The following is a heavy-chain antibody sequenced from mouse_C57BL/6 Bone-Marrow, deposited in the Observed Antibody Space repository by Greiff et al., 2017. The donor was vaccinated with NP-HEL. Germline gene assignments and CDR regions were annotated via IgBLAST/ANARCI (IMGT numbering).Heavy chain of an antibody. Sequence: QVTLKESGPGLLQPSHSLSLSCSSSGFPLSTSNMGLGWHRQPSGMGLVWMVHLWWNDDKYYNPSLKSPLTISKDSSNNQVFLKITSVDTSDTATYYCAQMTAPYYAMDYWGQGTSVTVSS. D-gene: IGHD1-2*01. CDR1: GFPLSTSNMG. CDR2: LWWNDDK. J-gene: IGHJ4*01. CDR3: AQMTAPYYAMDY. V-gene: IGHV8-5*01.